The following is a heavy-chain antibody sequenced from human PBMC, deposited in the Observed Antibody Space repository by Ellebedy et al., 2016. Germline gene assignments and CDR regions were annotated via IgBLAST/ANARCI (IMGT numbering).Heavy chain of an antibody. CDR2: ITGSSGTR. V-gene: IGHV3-48*02. CDR3: ARGQGYAFDH. D-gene: IGHD3-16*01. Sequence: GGSLRLXXAASGFTFSHYSMNWVRQAPAKGLEWTSHITGSSGTRIYVDSVKGRYIISRDNAKNSLFLQMNSLRDEDTAVYYCARGQGYAFDHWGQGALVTVSS. J-gene: IGHJ4*02. CDR1: GFTFSHYS.